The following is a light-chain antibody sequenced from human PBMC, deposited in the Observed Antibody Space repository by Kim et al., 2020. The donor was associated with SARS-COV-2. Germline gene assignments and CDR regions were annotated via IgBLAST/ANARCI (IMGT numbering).Light chain of an antibody. J-gene: IGKJ4*01. V-gene: IGKV3-11*01. CDR3: QQRSNWPLT. CDR1: QSIGSY. Sequence: EIVLTQSPGTLSLSPGERATLSCRASQSIGSYLAWFQQKPGQAPRLLIYDASNRATDIPARFSGSGSGTDFTLTISSLEPEDFAVYYCQQRSNWPLTFGGGTKVDIK. CDR2: DAS.